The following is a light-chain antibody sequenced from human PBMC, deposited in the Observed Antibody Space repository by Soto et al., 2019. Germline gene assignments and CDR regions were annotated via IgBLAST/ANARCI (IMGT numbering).Light chain of an antibody. CDR3: QQYNKLPLT. CDR1: QSVSGN. V-gene: IGKV3-15*01. Sequence: EIVMTQSPATLSVSPGERATLSCRASQSVSGNLAWYQQKPGQAPSLLIYAASTRATGISARFSGSGSGTDFTLTISSLQSEDFALYYCQQYNKLPLTFGGGTQGEIK. CDR2: AAS. J-gene: IGKJ4*01.